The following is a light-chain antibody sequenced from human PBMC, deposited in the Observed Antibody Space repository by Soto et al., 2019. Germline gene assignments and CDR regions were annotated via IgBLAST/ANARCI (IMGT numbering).Light chain of an antibody. CDR3: SSYTSISTLYV. Sequence: SALTQPASVSGSPGQSITISCTGTNSDVGGYNYVSWYQQHPGKAPELMIYEVRHRPSGVSNRFSGYKADNTASLTISGLQAEDEADYYCSSYTSISTLYVFGTGTKGTVL. J-gene: IGLJ1*01. CDR1: NSDVGGYNY. V-gene: IGLV2-14*01. CDR2: EVR.